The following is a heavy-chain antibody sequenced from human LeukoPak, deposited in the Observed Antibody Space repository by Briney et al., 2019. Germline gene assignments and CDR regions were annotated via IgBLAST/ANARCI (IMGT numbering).Heavy chain of an antibody. CDR1: GFTFSSYS. Sequence: GGSLRLSCAASGFTFSSYSMNWVRQAPGKGLEWVSYISSSSSTIYYADSVEGRFTISRDNAKNSLYLQMNSLRAEDTAVYYCASKGEWVPWGQGTLVTVSS. CDR3: ASKGEWVP. D-gene: IGHD1-26*01. J-gene: IGHJ5*02. V-gene: IGHV3-48*01. CDR2: ISSSSSTI.